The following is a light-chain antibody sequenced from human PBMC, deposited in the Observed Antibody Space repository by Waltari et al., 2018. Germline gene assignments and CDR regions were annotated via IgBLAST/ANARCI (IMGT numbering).Light chain of an antibody. V-gene: IGLV3-19*01. CDR2: DKN. CDR3: HSRDASGVAGS. Sequence: SSELTQDPAVSVAMGQTVRITCQGASHRSYYASWYQQRPGQAPILVIYDKNNRPSGVPDRFSGSSSHNTGSLTITGAQAEDEASYYCHSRDASGVAGSFGGGTKLTVL. CDR1: SHRSYY. J-gene: IGLJ2*01.